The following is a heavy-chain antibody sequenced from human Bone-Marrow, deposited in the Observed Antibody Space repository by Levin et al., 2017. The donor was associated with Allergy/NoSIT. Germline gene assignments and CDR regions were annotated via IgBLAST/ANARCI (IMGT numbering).Heavy chain of an antibody. CDR1: GFTFSSYG. Sequence: LSLTCAASGFTFSSYGMHWVRQAPGKGLEWVAVIWYDGSNKYYADSVKGRFTISRDNSKNTLYLQMNSLRAEDTAVYYCAREPQGSSSWYFDYWGQGTLVTVSS. V-gene: IGHV3-33*01. D-gene: IGHD6-13*01. J-gene: IGHJ4*02. CDR2: IWYDGSNK. CDR3: AREPQGSSSWYFDY.